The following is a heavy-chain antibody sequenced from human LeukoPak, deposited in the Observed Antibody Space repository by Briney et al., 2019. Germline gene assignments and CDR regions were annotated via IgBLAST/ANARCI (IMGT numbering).Heavy chain of an antibody. J-gene: IGHJ5*02. CDR3: ARGGGNNWFDP. D-gene: IGHD1-14*01. CDR1: GYSISSGYY. CDR2: IYHSGST. Sequence: PSETLSLTCTVSGYSISSGYYWGWIRQPPGKGLEWIGSIYHSGSTYYNPSLKSRVTISVDTSKNQFSLKLSSVTAADTAVYYCARGGGNNWFDPWGQGTLVTVSS. V-gene: IGHV4-38-2*02.